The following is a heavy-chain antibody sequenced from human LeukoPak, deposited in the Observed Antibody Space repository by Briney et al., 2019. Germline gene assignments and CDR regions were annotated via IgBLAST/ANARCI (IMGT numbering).Heavy chain of an antibody. V-gene: IGHV3-20*04. CDR2: ITWSGGST. CDR3: ARAFRYSTSSRTFDY. D-gene: IGHD6-6*01. CDR1: GFPFDDYG. J-gene: IGHJ4*02. Sequence: GGSLRLSCAASGFPFDDYGMSWVRQAPGKGLEWVSDITWSGGSTGYADSVKGRFTISRDSARDSLYLQMNSLRAEDTAFYYYARAFRYSTSSRTFDYWGQGTLVTVSS.